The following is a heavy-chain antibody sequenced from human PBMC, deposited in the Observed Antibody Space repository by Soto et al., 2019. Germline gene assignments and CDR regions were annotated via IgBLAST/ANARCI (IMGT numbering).Heavy chain of an antibody. CDR1: GGSISSSSYY. V-gene: IGHV4-39*07. CDR2: IYHSGST. CDR3: ASSLGYCSSTSCSNFDY. J-gene: IGHJ4*02. D-gene: IGHD2-2*01. Sequence: SETLSLTCTVSGGSISSSSYYWGWIRQPPGKGLEWIGEIYHSGSTNYNPSLKSRVTISVDKSKNQFSLKLSSVTAADTAVYYCASSLGYCSSTSCSNFDYWGQGTLVTVSS.